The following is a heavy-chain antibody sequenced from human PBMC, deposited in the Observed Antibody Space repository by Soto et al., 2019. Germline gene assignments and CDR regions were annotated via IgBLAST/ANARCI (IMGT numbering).Heavy chain of an antibody. CDR3: ARVRVTMIVVVHRVDP. Sequence: QVQLVQSGAEVKKPGSSVKVSCKASGGTFSSYAISWVRQAPGQGLEWMGGIIPIFGTANYAQKFQGRVTITADESTRTAYMELSSLRSEETAMDYCARVRVTMIVVVHRVDPWGQGTLVTVSS. CDR2: IIPIFGTA. CDR1: GGTFSSYA. V-gene: IGHV1-69*01. J-gene: IGHJ5*02. D-gene: IGHD3-22*01.